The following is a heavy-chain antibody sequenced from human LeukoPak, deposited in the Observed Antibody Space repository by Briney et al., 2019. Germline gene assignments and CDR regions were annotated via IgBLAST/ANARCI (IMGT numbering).Heavy chain of an antibody. CDR2: ISYDGSNK. D-gene: IGHD6-19*01. V-gene: IGHV3-30*18. Sequence: GGSLRLSCAASGFTFSSYGMHWVRQAPGKGLEWVVVISYDGSNKYYADSVKGRFTISRDNSKNTLYLQMNSLRAEDTAVYYCAKDRVIAVAGTVDYWGQGTLVTVSS. J-gene: IGHJ4*02. CDR1: GFTFSSYG. CDR3: AKDRVIAVAGTVDY.